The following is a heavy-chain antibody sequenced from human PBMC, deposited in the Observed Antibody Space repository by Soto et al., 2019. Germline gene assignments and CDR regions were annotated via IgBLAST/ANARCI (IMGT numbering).Heavy chain of an antibody. J-gene: IGHJ4*02. Sequence: PSETLSLTCTVSGGSISSGDYYWSWIRQPPGKGLEWIGYIYYSGSTYYNPSLKSRVTISVDTSKNQFSLKLSSVTAADTAVYYCARGHYDFWSGPMYYFDYWGQGTLVTVSS. V-gene: IGHV4-30-4*01. CDR3: ARGHYDFWSGPMYYFDY. CDR1: GGSISSGDYY. CDR2: IYYSGST. D-gene: IGHD3-3*01.